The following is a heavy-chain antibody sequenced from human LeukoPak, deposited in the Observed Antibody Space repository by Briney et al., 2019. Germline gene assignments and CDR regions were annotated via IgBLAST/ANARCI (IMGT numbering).Heavy chain of an antibody. Sequence: GASVKVSCKASGYTFTGYYMHWVRQAPGQGLEWMGWINPNSGGTNYAQKFKGRVTITRDTSIITAYMELSRLCSDVTAVYYCARDLIISQKPYCSGGSGADYWGQGTLVTVSS. V-gene: IGHV1-2*02. CDR3: ARDLIISQKPYCSGGSGADY. D-gene: IGHD2-15*01. CDR1: GYTFTGYY. J-gene: IGHJ4*02. CDR2: INPNSGGT.